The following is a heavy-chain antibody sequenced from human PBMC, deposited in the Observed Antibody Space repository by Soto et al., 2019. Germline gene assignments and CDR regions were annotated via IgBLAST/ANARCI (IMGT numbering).Heavy chain of an antibody. CDR3: ARRSSSYGGKVYYLYY. CDR2: IYPGDSDT. CDR1: GYGFTSYW. D-gene: IGHD2-15*01. V-gene: IGHV5-51*01. J-gene: IGHJ4*02. Sequence: GGSLKISCKGSGYGFTSYWIGWVRQMPGKGLEWMGIIYPGDSDTRYSPSFQGQVTISADKSISTAYLQWSSLKASDAAMYYCARRSSSYGGKVYYLYYRGQRARVTVSS.